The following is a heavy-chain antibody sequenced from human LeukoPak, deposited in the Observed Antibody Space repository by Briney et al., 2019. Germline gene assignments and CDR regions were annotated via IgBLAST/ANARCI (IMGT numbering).Heavy chain of an antibody. Sequence: ASVKVSCKASGYTFISYQMHWVRQAPGQGLEWMGIINPTGGSTSHAQKFQGRVTMTRDTSTSTVYMELSSLGSEDTAVYYCARKGSSSRFDYWGQGTLVTVSS. CDR1: GYTFISYQ. D-gene: IGHD6-6*01. CDR3: ARKGSSSRFDY. V-gene: IGHV1-46*01. J-gene: IGHJ4*02. CDR2: INPTGGST.